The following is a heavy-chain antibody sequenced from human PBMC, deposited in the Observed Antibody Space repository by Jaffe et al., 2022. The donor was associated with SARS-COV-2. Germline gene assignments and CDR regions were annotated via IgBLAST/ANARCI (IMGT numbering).Heavy chain of an antibody. CDR2: ISSRSDTI. D-gene: IGHD2-15*01. Sequence: EVQLVESGGGLVQPGGSLRLSCAASGFTFSSYSMNWVRQAPGKGLEWVSYISSRSDTIYYADSVKGRFTIFRDNGKNSLYLQMNSLRVEDTAVYYCAIGYCSGGTCYPGHWGQGTLVTVSS. J-gene: IGHJ4*02. V-gene: IGHV3-48*01. CDR3: AIGYCSGGTCYPGH. CDR1: GFTFSSYS.